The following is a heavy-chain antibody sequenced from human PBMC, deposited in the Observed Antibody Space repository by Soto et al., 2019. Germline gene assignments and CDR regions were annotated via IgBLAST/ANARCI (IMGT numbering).Heavy chain of an antibody. CDR2: IIPIFGTT. J-gene: IGHJ4*02. D-gene: IGHD3-22*01. V-gene: IGHV1-69*13. CDR3: ARDYYDSSGYPGY. CDR1: GGTFRSYG. Sequence: SVKVSCKASGGTFRSYGITWVRQAPGQGLEWMGGIIPIFGTTNYAQKFRGRVTITADESTNIAYMELSSLRSEDTAVYHCARDYYDSSGYPGYWGQGTLVTVSS.